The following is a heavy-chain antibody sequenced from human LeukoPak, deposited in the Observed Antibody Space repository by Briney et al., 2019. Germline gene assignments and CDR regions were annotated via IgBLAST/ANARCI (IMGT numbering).Heavy chain of an antibody. Sequence: SETLSLTCTVSGGSISGYYWSWIRQPPGKGLEWIGYIYYSGSTNYNPSLKSRLTISIDTSENQFSLKLSSVTAADTAVYYCARGYCSGGSCETHWFDPWGQGTLVTVSS. V-gene: IGHV4-59*12. CDR1: GGSISGYY. CDR3: ARGYCSGGSCETHWFDP. D-gene: IGHD2-15*01. CDR2: IYYSGST. J-gene: IGHJ5*02.